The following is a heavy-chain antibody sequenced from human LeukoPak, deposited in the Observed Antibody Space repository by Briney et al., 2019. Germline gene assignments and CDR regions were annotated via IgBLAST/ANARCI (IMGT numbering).Heavy chain of an antibody. D-gene: IGHD2-2*01. CDR1: GFTFSSYG. CDR3: AREGGYCSSTSCHFDY. Sequence: GGSLRLSCAASGFTFSSYGMHWVRQAPGKGLEWVAFIRYDGSNKYYADSVKGRFTISRDNSKNTLYLQMNSLRAEDTAVYYCAREGGYCSSTSCHFDYWGQGTLVTVSS. CDR2: IRYDGSNK. V-gene: IGHV3-30*02. J-gene: IGHJ4*02.